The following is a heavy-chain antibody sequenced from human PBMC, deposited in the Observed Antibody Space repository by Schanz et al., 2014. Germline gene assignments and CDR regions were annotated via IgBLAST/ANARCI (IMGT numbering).Heavy chain of an antibody. CDR2: INSRSNFI. V-gene: IGHV3-21*01. CDR3: AGAVATIRADSFDI. Sequence: EVKLVESGGGLVQPGGSLRLACAASGFSVSTNYMSWVRQAPGKGLEWVSSINSRSNFIYYADSVKGRFTISRDNAKNSLYLQMNSLRAEDTAVYYCAGAVATIRADSFDIWGQGTMVAVSS. J-gene: IGHJ3*02. CDR1: GFSVSTNY. D-gene: IGHD5-12*01.